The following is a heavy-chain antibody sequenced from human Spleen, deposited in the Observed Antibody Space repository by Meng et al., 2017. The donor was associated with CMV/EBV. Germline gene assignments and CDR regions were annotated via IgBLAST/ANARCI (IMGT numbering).Heavy chain of an antibody. Sequence: GGSLRLSCTTSGFTFGDYTMSWVRQAPGKGLGWVSTVYSGGGSTYYADSVKGRFAISRDNSKSTLYLQMNGLRAEDTAVYYCAKPTPYCSSTACWFDYWGQGTLVTVSS. CDR3: AKPTPYCSSTACWFDY. V-gene: IGHV3-23*03. J-gene: IGHJ5*01. CDR1: GFTFGDYT. CDR2: VYSGGGST. D-gene: IGHD2-2*01.